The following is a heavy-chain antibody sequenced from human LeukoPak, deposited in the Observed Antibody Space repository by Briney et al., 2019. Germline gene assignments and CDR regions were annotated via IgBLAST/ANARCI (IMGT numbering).Heavy chain of an antibody. CDR2: FDPEDGET. Sequence: ASVKVSCKVSGYTLTELSMHWVRQAPGKGLEWMGGFDPEDGETIYAQKFQGRVTMTEDTSTDTAYMELSSLRSEDTAVYYCVTETVTSPYYYYGMDVWGQGTTVTVSS. D-gene: IGHD4-17*01. CDR1: GYTLTELS. CDR3: VTETVTSPYYYYGMDV. J-gene: IGHJ6*02. V-gene: IGHV1-24*01.